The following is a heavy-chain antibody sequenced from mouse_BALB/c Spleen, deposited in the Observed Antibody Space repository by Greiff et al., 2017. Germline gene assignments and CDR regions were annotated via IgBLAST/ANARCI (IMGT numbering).Heavy chain of an antibody. Sequence: EVMLVESGAELVKPGASVKLSCTASGFNIKDTYMHWVKQRPEQGLEWIGRIDPANGNTKYDPKFQGKATITADTSSNTAYLQLSSLTSEDTAVYYCARGTTATSAYWGQGTLVTVSA. CDR3: ARGTTATSAY. J-gene: IGHJ3*01. CDR2: IDPANGNT. D-gene: IGHD1-2*01. CDR1: GFNIKDTY. V-gene: IGHV14-3*02.